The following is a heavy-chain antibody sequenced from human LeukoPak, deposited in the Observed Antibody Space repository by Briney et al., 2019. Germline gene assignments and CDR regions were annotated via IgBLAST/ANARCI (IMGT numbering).Heavy chain of an antibody. V-gene: IGHV1-2*02. CDR1: GYTFTVYY. Sequence: GASVTVSFKASGYTFTVYYMHWVRQAPGQGLEGMGWINPNSGGTNYAQKFQGRVTMTRDTSISTAYMELSRLRSDDPAVYYCARVLGGRGSSPAYLYYWGQGTLVTVSS. CDR3: ARVLGGRGSSPAYLYY. CDR2: INPNSGGT. J-gene: IGHJ4*02. D-gene: IGHD6-6*01.